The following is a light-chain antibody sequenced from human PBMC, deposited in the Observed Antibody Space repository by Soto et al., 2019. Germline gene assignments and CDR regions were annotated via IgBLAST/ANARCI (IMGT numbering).Light chain of an antibody. CDR3: LQRSNWPLT. V-gene: IGKV3-11*01. J-gene: IGKJ4*01. CDR1: ETISSSH. CDR2: DAS. Sequence: EVVLTQSPGTLSLSPGERATLSCRASETISSSHLAWYQQKPGQAARLLIFDASNRATGIPARFSGSGSGTDFTLTISSLEPEDFAVYYCLQRSNWPLTFGGGTKVEI.